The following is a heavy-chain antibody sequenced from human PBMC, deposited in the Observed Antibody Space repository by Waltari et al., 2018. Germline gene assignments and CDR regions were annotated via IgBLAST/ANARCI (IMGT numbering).Heavy chain of an antibody. V-gene: IGHV3-23*01. J-gene: IGHJ4*02. Sequence: EGHLLESGGGLVQPGGSLRLSCVASGFTFIHYAMSWGRQAPGKGLEWVSGISDSGVVTKYADSVKGRFTVSRDNSKNTLYLQLNSLRAEDTAVYYCARHLYSIDYLELDNWGQGTLVTVSS. D-gene: IGHD3-22*01. CDR2: ISDSGVVT. CDR1: GFTFIHYA. CDR3: ARHLYSIDYLELDN.